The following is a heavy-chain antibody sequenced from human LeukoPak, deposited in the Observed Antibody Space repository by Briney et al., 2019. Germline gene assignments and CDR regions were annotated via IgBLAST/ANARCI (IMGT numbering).Heavy chain of an antibody. CDR2: ISSSGSYI. J-gene: IGHJ3*02. Sequence: SGGSLRLSCAASRFTFSSYSMNWVRQAPGKGLEWVSSISSSGSYIYYADSVKGRFTISRDNAKNSLYLQMNSLRAEDTAVYYCARERPDLDYDILTGYVTAQFSAFDIWGQGTMVTVSS. V-gene: IGHV3-21*01. D-gene: IGHD3-9*01. CDR1: RFTFSSYS. CDR3: ARERPDLDYDILTGYVTAQFSAFDI.